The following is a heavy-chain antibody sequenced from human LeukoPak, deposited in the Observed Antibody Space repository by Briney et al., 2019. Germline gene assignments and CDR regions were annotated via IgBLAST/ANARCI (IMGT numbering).Heavy chain of an antibody. J-gene: IGHJ6*04. Sequence: ASVKVSCKASGYTFTSYGISWVRQAPGQGHEWMGWISAYNGNTNYAQKLQGRVTMTTDTSTSTAYMELRSLRSDDTAVYYCAREGVVVPAAMNGSGASGNYYYYYGMNVWGKGTTVTVSS. CDR2: ISAYNGNT. D-gene: IGHD2-2*01. V-gene: IGHV1-18*04. CDR3: AREGVVVPAAMNGSGASGNYYYYYGMNV. CDR1: GYTFTSYG.